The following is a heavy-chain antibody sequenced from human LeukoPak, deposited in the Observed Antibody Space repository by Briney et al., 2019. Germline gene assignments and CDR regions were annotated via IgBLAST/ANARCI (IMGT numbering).Heavy chain of an antibody. CDR3: VRGGIRVSGIDAFDI. V-gene: IGHV3-13*01. D-gene: IGHD2-8*01. J-gene: IGHJ3*02. Sequence: PGGSLRLSCAASGFTFRDYDMHWVRHTPGRGLEGVSAIGIGGDTHYPDPVKGRFTISRGNTKNSLYLQMSSLREGDWAMYYCVRGGIRVSGIDAFDIWGHGTMVTVSS. CDR1: GFTFRDYD. CDR2: IGIGGDT.